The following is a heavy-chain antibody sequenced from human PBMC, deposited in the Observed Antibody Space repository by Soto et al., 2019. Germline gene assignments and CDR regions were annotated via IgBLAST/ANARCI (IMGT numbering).Heavy chain of an antibody. Sequence: QVQLVESGGGVVQPGTSLRLSCAASGFSFSTYAIHWVRQAPGKGLEWVSVISYDGNIKYYADSVKGRFTISRDNSKNTLYLQMSSLRAEDTAVYYCARRSEGPGSYAHCGMDVWGQGTTVTVSS. V-gene: IGHV3-30-3*01. CDR1: GFSFSTYA. J-gene: IGHJ6*02. D-gene: IGHD3-10*01. CDR2: ISYDGNIK. CDR3: ARRSEGPGSYAHCGMDV.